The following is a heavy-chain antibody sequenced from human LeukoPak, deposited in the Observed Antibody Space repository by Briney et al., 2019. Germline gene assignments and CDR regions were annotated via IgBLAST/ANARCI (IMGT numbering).Heavy chain of an antibody. J-gene: IGHJ6*02. Sequence: GRSLRLSRAASGFTFSGYAMHWVRQAPGKGLEWVAVISYDGSKKYHADSVKGRFTISRDNSNKMQYLEMDSLRADDTAVYYCARGGDFWSGYKTHEYGLDVWGQGTTVTVSS. CDR3: ARGGDFWSGYKTHEYGLDV. D-gene: IGHD3-3*01. V-gene: IGHV3-30-3*01. CDR2: ISYDGSKK. CDR1: GFTFSGYA.